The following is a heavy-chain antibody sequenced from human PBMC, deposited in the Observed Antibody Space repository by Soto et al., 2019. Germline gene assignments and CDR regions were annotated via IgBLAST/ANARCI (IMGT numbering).Heavy chain of an antibody. J-gene: IGHJ5*02. V-gene: IGHV3-23*01. D-gene: IGHD2-2*01. CDR2: ISTSGGST. CDR3: AKDLRSSSRPRAAFDP. CDR1: GFTFAGYA. Sequence: EVQLLESGGGLVQPGGSLRLSCAASGFTFAGYAMTWVRQAPGKGLEWVSGISTSGGSTYYADAVKGRFTISRDSSRNTLYLQMNSLRAEDTALYYCAKDLRSSSRPRAAFDPWGQGALVIVSS.